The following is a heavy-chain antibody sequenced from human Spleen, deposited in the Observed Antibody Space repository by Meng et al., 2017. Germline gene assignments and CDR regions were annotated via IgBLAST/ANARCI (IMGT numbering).Heavy chain of an antibody. D-gene: IGHD2-15*01. Sequence: SVKVSCKPSGYNFPDYYIHWVRRAPGQGLEWMGEIIPMYGTAIYADNFQDRITLMADESTSTVHMELRSLRSDDTAVYFCARGPVRDNGVVEYSNSGMDVWGQGTTVTVSS. CDR2: IIPMYGTA. CDR3: ARGPVRDNGVVEYSNSGMDV. J-gene: IGHJ6*02. V-gene: IGHV1-69*13. CDR1: GYNFPDYY.